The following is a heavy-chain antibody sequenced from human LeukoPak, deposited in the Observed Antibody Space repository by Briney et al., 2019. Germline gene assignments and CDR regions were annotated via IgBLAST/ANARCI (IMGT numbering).Heavy chain of an antibody. CDR2: IYYSGST. CDR1: GGSISSYY. V-gene: IGHV4-59*01. D-gene: IGHD3-22*01. J-gene: IGHJ3*02. Sequence: SETLSLTCTVSGGSISSYYWSWIRQPPGKGLEWIGYIYYSGSTNYNPSLNSRVTISVDTSKNQFSLKLSSVTAADTAVYYCARGGNYDSSGYYSRDAFDIWGQGTMVTVSS. CDR3: ARGGNYDSSGYYSRDAFDI.